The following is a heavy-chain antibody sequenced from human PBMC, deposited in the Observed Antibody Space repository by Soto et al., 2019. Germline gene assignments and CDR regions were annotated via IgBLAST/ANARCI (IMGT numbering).Heavy chain of an antibody. CDR2: ISYDGSNK. D-gene: IGHD4-17*01. Sequence: QVQLVETGGGVVQPGRSLRLSCAASGFTFSSYGMHWVRQAPGKGLEWVAVISYDGSNKYYADSVKGRFTISRDNSKNTLYLQMNSLRAEDTAVYYCAKDVGRVPPYGDYDGYFDYCGQGTLVTVSS. J-gene: IGHJ4*02. CDR3: AKDVGRVPPYGDYDGYFDY. CDR1: GFTFSSYG. V-gene: IGHV3-30*18.